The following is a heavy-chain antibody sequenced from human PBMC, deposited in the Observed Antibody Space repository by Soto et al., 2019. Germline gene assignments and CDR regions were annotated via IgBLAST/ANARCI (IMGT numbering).Heavy chain of an antibody. CDR2: IKKDGSEK. CDR1: GFTFSSYW. CDR3: GSVFEY. Sequence: GGSLRLSCAASGFTFSSYWMSWVRQAPGKGLEWVANIKKDGSEKYYVDSVKGRFTMSRDNAKNMVYLQMNSLGVEDTAVYYCGSVFEYWGQGTQVTVSS. J-gene: IGHJ4*02. V-gene: IGHV3-7*01.